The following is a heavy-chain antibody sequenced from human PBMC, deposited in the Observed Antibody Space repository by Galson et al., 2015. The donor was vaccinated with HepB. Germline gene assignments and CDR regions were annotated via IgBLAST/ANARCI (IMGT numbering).Heavy chain of an antibody. CDR1: GFTFSSYN. J-gene: IGHJ5*02. D-gene: IGHD1-1*01. CDR3: ARVGPQHSDACCPHP. V-gene: IGHV3-30-3*01. Sequence: SLRLSCAASGFTFSSYNMHWVRQAPGKGLEWVAVISYDGNKKYYGDSGKGRFTISRDNSENTLSLQMNSLRVEDTAVYYCARVGPQHSDACCPHPWGQGTLVTASS. CDR2: ISYDGNKK.